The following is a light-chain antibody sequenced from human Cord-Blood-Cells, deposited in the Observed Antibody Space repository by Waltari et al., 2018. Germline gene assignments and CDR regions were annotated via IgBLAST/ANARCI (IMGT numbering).Light chain of an antibody. V-gene: IGKV4-1*01. CDR2: WAS. CDR1: QSVLYSSNNKNY. CDR3: QQYYSTPT. J-gene: IGKJ4*01. Sequence: DIVMTQSPDSLAVSLGERATLNCNSSQSVLYSSNNKNYLAWYQQKPGQPPKLLIYWASTRESGVPDRFSGSGSGTDFTLTISSLQAEDVAVYYCQQYYSTPTFGGGTKVEIK.